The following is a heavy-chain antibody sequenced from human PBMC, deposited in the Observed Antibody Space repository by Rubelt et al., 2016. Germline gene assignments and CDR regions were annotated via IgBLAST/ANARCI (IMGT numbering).Heavy chain of an antibody. CDR2: INHSGST. J-gene: IGHJ3*02. V-gene: IGHV4-34*01. CDR3: ARHNGDYGSGSYYRAFDI. Sequence: QVQLQQWGAGLLKPSETLSLTCAVYGGSFSGYYWSWIRQPPGKGLAWLGEINHSGSTHYNPSLKSRVTISVDTSKNQFSLKLSSVTAADTAVYYCARHNGDYGSGSYYRAFDIWGQGTMVTVSS. CDR1: GGSFSGYY. D-gene: IGHD3-10*01.